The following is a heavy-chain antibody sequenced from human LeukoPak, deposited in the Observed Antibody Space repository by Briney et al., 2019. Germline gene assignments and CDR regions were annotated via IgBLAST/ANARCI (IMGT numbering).Heavy chain of an antibody. Sequence: SETLSLTCIVSDDSISSGDYYWSWIRQPPGKGLEWIGYIYYSGSTYYNPSLKSRVTISVDTSKNQFSLKLSSVTAADTAVYYCARDPGYYYDSSGYLAWGQGTLVTVSS. V-gene: IGHV4-30-4*01. CDR1: DDSISSGDYY. J-gene: IGHJ4*02. CDR3: ARDPGYYYDSSGYLA. CDR2: IYYSGST. D-gene: IGHD3-22*01.